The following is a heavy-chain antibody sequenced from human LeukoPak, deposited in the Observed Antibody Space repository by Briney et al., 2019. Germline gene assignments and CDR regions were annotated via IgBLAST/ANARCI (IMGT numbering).Heavy chain of an antibody. D-gene: IGHD3-3*01. Sequence: PGGSLRLSCAASGFTFSSYAMSWVRQAPGKGLEWVSAISGSGDNTYYADSVKGRFTISRDNSKNTPYLQMNSLRADDTAVYYCAKSNDFWSGYYRSFDYWGQGTLVTVSS. V-gene: IGHV3-23*01. CDR1: GFTFSSYA. CDR3: AKSNDFWSGYYRSFDY. J-gene: IGHJ4*02. CDR2: ISGSGDNT.